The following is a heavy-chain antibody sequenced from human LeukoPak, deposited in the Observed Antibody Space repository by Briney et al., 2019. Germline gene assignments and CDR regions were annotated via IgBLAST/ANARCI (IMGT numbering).Heavy chain of an antibody. D-gene: IGHD2-8*01. CDR2: IWYDGSNK. J-gene: IGHJ4*02. CDR3: ARDRARVYALIDY. V-gene: IGHV3-33*01. CDR1: GFTFSSYG. Sequence: PGGSLRLSCAASGFTFSSYGMHWVRQAPGKGLEWVAVIWYDGSNKYYADSVKGRFTISRDNYKNTLYLQMNSLRAEDTAVYYCARDRARVYALIDYWGQGTLVTVSS.